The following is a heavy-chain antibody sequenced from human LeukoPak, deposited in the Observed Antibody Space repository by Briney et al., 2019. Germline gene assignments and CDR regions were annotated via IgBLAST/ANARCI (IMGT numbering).Heavy chain of an antibody. V-gene: IGHV1-69*13. Sequence: ASVKVSCKASGGTFNNYAINWVRQAPGQGLEWMGGIIPIFGSSNYAQKFQGRVTITADESTSTAYMELSSLRSEDTAVYYCASGANYYDTSPLRFDYWGQGTLVTVSS. CDR3: ASGANYYDTSPLRFDY. CDR2: IIPIFGSS. D-gene: IGHD3-22*01. CDR1: GGTFNNYA. J-gene: IGHJ4*02.